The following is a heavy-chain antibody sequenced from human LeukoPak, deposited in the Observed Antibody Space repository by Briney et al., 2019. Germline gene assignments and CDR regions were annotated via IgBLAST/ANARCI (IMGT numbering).Heavy chain of an antibody. V-gene: IGHV1-69*02. CDR3: ARNGDYGDYVFDY. CDR2: IIPILGIA. D-gene: IGHD4-17*01. CDR1: GYTFTGYY. J-gene: IGHJ4*02. Sequence: GASVKVSCKASGYTFTGYYMHWVRQAPGQGLEWMGRIIPILGIANYAQKFQGRVTITADKSTSTAYMELSSLRSEDTAVYYCARNGDYGDYVFDYWGQGTLVTVSS.